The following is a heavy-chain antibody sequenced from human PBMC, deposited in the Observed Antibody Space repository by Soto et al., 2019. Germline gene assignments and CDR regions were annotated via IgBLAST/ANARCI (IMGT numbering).Heavy chain of an antibody. D-gene: IGHD3-22*01. CDR2: IDPSDSYT. V-gene: IGHV5-10-1*01. J-gene: IGHJ6*02. CDR3: ASRRNYDSSGYGVDYYGMDV. Sequence: PGESLEISCTGSGYSFTSYWISWVRQMPGKGLEWMGRIDPSDSYTNYSPSFQGHVTISADKSISTAYLQWSSLKASDTAMYYCASRRNYDSSGYGVDYYGMDVWGQGTTVTVS. CDR1: GYSFTSYW.